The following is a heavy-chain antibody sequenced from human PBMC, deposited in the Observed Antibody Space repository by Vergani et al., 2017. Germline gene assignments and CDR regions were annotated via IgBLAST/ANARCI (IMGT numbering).Heavy chain of an antibody. CDR3: ASIPRGSAGSYYYYMDV. CDR2: IIPIFGTA. CDR1: GGTFSSYA. Sequence: QVQLVQSGAEVKKPGSSVKVSCKASGGTFSSYAISWVRQAPGQGLELMGGIIPIFGTANYAQKFQGRVTITADESTSTAYMELSSLGSEDTAVYYCASIPRGSAGSYYYYMDVWGKGTTVTVSS. V-gene: IGHV1-69*01. J-gene: IGHJ6*03. D-gene: IGHD6-25*01.